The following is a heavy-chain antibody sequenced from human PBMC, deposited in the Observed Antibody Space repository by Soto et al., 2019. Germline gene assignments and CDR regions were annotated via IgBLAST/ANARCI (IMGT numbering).Heavy chain of an antibody. CDR2: INPNSGGT. V-gene: IGHV1-2*02. J-gene: IGHJ5*02. CDR3: ARLGIAAAGYSNWFDP. Sequence: ASVKVSCKASGYTFTGYYMHWVRQAPGQGLEWMGWINPNSGGTNYAQKFQGRVTMTRDTSISTAYMELSRLRSDDTAVYYCARLGIAAAGYSNWFDPWGQGTLVTVSS. D-gene: IGHD6-13*01. CDR1: GYTFTGYY.